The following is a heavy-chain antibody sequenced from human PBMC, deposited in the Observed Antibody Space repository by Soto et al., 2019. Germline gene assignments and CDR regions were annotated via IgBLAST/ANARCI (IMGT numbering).Heavy chain of an antibody. CDR1: GYSFTSYW. CDR3: AREAVAGYYYDYGMDV. D-gene: IGHD6-19*01. V-gene: IGHV5-51*01. J-gene: IGHJ6*02. Sequence: GESLKISCKGSGYSFTSYWIGWVRQMPGKGLEWMGIIYPGDSDTRYSPSFQGQVTISADKSISTAYLQWSSLKASDTAMYYWAREAVAGYYYDYGMDVWGQGTTVTVS. CDR2: IYPGDSDT.